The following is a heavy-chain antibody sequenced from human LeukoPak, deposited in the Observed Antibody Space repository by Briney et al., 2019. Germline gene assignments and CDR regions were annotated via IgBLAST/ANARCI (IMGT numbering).Heavy chain of an antibody. CDR3: ARWLRGIADEDGVDV. J-gene: IGHJ6*02. V-gene: IGHV3-11*01. CDR1: GFTLSDYY. D-gene: IGHD6-13*01. CDR2: ITSRGSTI. Sequence: GGSLRLSCAASGFTLSDYYLTWIRQAPGKGLEWVSYITSRGSTIYHADSVKGRFTISRDNAKNSLYLQMNSLRAEDTAVYYCARWLRGIADEDGVDVWSQGTTVTVSS.